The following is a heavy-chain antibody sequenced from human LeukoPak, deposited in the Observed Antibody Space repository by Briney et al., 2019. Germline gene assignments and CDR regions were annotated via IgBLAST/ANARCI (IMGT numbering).Heavy chain of an antibody. CDR2: IYSSGST. CDR1: GGSISSGGYY. Sequence: SETLSLTCTVSGGSISSGGYYWSWIRQPPGKGLEWIGYIYSSGSTYYNPSLNGRLTMSVDTSKNQFSLRLSSVTAADTAVYYCARSYTSSWYPIDPWGQGTLVTVSS. CDR3: ARSYTSSWYPIDP. J-gene: IGHJ5*02. V-gene: IGHV4-31*03. D-gene: IGHD6-13*01.